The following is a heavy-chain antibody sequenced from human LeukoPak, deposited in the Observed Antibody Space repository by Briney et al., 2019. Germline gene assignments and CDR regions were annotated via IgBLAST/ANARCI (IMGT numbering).Heavy chain of an antibody. Sequence: PSETLSLTCAVYGGSFSGYYWSWIRQPPGKGLEWIGYIYYSGSTNYNPSLKSRVTISVDTSKNQFSLKLSSVTAADTAVYYCARDLGNGDYSNWFDPWGQGTLVTVSS. V-gene: IGHV4-59*01. CDR1: GGSFSGYY. D-gene: IGHD4-17*01. CDR3: ARDLGNGDYSNWFDP. J-gene: IGHJ5*02. CDR2: IYYSGST.